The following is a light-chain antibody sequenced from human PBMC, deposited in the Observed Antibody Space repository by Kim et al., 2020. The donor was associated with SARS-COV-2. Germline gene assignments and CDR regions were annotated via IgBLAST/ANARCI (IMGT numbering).Light chain of an antibody. J-gene: IGLJ2*01. Sequence: GKPARMTWGGNNIGSKSVHWYQQKPGQAPVLVIYYDSDRPSGIPERFSGSNSGNTATLTISRVEAGDEADYYCQVWDSSSDHPGVVFGGGTQLTVL. CDR1: NIGSKS. V-gene: IGLV3-21*04. CDR3: QVWDSSSDHPGVV. CDR2: YDS.